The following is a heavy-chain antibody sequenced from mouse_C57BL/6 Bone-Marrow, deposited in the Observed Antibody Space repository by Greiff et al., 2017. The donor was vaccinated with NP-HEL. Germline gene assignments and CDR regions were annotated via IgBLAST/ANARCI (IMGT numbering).Heavy chain of an antibody. CDR3: ARNFVTTVARYDGYYGNYYAMDY. Sequence: QVQLQQSGPGLVQPSQSLSITCTVSGFSLTSYGVHWVRQSPGKGLEWLGVIWSGGSTDYNAAFISRLSISKDNSKSPVFFKMNSLQADDTAIYYCARNFVTTVARYDGYYGNYYAMDYWGQGTSVTVSS. J-gene: IGHJ4*01. CDR2: IWSGGST. CDR1: GFSLTSYG. D-gene: IGHD2-3*01. V-gene: IGHV2-2*01.